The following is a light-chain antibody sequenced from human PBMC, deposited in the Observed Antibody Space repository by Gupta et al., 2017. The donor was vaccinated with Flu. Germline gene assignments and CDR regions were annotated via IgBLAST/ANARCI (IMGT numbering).Light chain of an antibody. CDR3: CSYAGSSNLI. V-gene: IGLV2-23*01. J-gene: IGLJ2*01. CDR2: EDT. Sequence: STTVGNYNLVSWYQRLPGKAPKLMIYEDTKRPPSVSNRFSGSKSGNTASLTISGLQAEDEADYYCCSYAGSSNLIFGGGTTVTVL. CDR1: STTVGNYNL.